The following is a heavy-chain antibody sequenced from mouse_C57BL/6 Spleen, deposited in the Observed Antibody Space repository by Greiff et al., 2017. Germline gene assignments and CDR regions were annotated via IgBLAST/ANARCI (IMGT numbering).Heavy chain of an antibody. CDR3: ARYYYGTDYAMDY. CDR1: GFTFTDYY. J-gene: IGHJ4*01. Sequence: EVNLVESGGGLVQPGGSLSLSCAASGFTFTDYYMSWVRQPPGKALEWLGFIRNKANGYTTEYSASVKGRFTISRDNSQSILYLQMNALRAEDSATYYCARYYYGTDYAMDYWGQGTSVTVSS. D-gene: IGHD1-1*01. CDR2: IRNKANGYTT. V-gene: IGHV7-3*01.